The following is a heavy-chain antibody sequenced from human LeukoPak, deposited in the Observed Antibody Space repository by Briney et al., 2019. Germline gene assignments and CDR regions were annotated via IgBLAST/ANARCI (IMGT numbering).Heavy chain of an antibody. D-gene: IGHD3-3*01. CDR3: AKDWGIYDFWSVYFPPYTCSAP. V-gene: IGHV3-23*01. CDR2: ISGSGGST. CDR1: GFTFSSYA. J-gene: IGHJ5*02. Sequence: GGSLRLSCAASGFTFSSYAMSWVRQAPGKGLEWVSAISGSGGSTYYADSVKGRFTISRDNSKNTLYLQMNSLRAEDTAVYYCAKDWGIYDFWSVYFPPYTCSAPGAQEPRATVPP.